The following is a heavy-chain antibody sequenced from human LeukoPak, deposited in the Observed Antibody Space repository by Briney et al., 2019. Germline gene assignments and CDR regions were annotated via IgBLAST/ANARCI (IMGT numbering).Heavy chain of an antibody. D-gene: IGHD2-2*01. V-gene: IGHV4-59*08. CDR1: GGSISSYY. Sequence: SETLSLTCTVSGGSISSYYWSWIRQPPGKGREWIGYIYYSGSANYNPPLKSRVTISVDTSKNQFSLKLSSVTAADTAVYYCARHVREDIVVVPAAGGWFDPWGQGTLVTVSS. CDR3: ARHVREDIVVVPAAGGWFDP. CDR2: IYYSGSA. J-gene: IGHJ5*02.